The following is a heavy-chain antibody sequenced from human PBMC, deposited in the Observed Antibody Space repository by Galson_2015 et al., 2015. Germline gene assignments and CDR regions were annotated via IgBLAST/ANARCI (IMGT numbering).Heavy chain of an antibody. CDR1: GYTLTDLS. D-gene: IGHD5-24*01. CDR3: ATWRWLQFANDWFDP. V-gene: IGHV1-24*01. J-gene: IGHJ5*02. Sequence: SVRVSCKVSGYTLTDLSMHWVRQPPGKGLEWMGGFDTKGGETIYAQKFQGRVTMTEDTSTDTAYMEMSSLRSEDTAVYYCATWRWLQFANDWFDPWGQGTLVTVSS. CDR2: FDTKGGET.